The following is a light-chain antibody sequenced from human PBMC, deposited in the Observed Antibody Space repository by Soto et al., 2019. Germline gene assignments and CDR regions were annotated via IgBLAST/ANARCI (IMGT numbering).Light chain of an antibody. J-gene: IGKJ1*01. CDR2: GAS. V-gene: IGKV3-20*01. CDR3: QQYGSSPPWT. Sequence: EMVLTHFPGTRSLSPGERATLPCRASQGFSTSSLAWYQQKPGQAPRLLIYGASSRATGIPDRFSGSGSGTDFTLTISRLEPEDFAVYYCQQYGSSPPWTFGQGTKVEIK. CDR1: QGFSTSS.